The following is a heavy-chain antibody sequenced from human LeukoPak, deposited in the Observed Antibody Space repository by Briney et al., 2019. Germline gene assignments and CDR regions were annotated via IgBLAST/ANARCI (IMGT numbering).Heavy chain of an antibody. CDR2: ITPSGGST. CDR1: GYTFTNYY. Sequence: GASVKVSCKASGYTFTNYYMHWVRQAPGQGLEWLGLITPSGGSTWYAQKFQGRVTMTRDMSTSTDYMELSSLRSDDTAVYYCARGNRGSYFDYWGQGTLVTVSS. V-gene: IGHV1-46*01. J-gene: IGHJ4*02. D-gene: IGHD1-14*01. CDR3: ARGNRGSYFDY.